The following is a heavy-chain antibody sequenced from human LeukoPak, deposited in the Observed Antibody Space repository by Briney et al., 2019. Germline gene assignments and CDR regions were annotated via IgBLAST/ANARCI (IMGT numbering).Heavy chain of an antibody. CDR3: ARESGLWPSYHYGMDV. V-gene: IGHV4-4*07. Sequence: PSETLSLTCTVSGGSISTYYWSWIRQPAGKGLEWIGRIYTSGSTNYNPSLKSRVTMSVDRSKNQFSLKLSFVTAADTAVYYSARESGLWPSYHYGMDVWGQGTTVTVSS. D-gene: IGHD1-26*01. CDR1: GGSISTYY. CDR2: IYTSGST. J-gene: IGHJ6*02.